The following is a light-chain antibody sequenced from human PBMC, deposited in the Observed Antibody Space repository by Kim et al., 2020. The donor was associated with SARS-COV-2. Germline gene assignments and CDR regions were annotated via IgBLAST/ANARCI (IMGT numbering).Light chain of an antibody. V-gene: IGLV1-44*01. CDR3: AAWDDSLNTYV. CDR2: NNY. CDR1: SSNIGSNT. Sequence: ELTQPPSASGTPGQRVTISCSGSSSNIGSNTVNWYQKLPGTAPKLLLYNNYRRPSGVPDRCSGSKSGTSASLAISGLQFDDEADYYCAAWDDSLNTYVFGTGTKVTVL. J-gene: IGLJ1*01.